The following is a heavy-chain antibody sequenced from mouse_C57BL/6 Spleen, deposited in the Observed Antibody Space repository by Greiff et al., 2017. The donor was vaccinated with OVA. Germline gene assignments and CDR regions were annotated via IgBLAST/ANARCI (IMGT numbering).Heavy chain of an antibody. V-gene: IGHV14-2*01. D-gene: IGHD1-1*01. CDR2: IDTEDGET. J-gene: IGHJ2*01. CDR1: GFNIKDYY. Sequence: VQLQQSGAELVKPGASVKLSCTASGFNIKDYYMHWVKQRTEQGLEWIGRIDTEDGETKYAPKFQGKATRTADTSSNTAYLTLSRLTSEDTAVCSCAEGGSSYRHFDYWGQGTTLTVSA. CDR3: AEGGSSYRHFDY.